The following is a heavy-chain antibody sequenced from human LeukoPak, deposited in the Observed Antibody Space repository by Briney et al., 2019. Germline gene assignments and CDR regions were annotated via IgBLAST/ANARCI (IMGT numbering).Heavy chain of an antibody. CDR3: ARAKQAQYSSGWYFDY. V-gene: IGHV1-69*06. CDR2: IIPIFGTA. D-gene: IGHD6-19*01. CDR1: GGTFSSYA. J-gene: IGHJ4*02. Sequence: SVKVSCKASGGTFSSYAISWVRQAPGQGLEWMGGIIPIFGTANYAQKFQGRVTITADKSTGTAYMELSSLRSEDTAVYYCARAKQAQYSSGWYFDYWGQGTLVTVSS.